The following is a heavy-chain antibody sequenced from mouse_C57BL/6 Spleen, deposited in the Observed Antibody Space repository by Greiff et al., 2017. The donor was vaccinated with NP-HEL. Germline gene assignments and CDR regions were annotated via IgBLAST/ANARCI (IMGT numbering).Heavy chain of an antibody. V-gene: IGHV1-22*01. D-gene: IGHD2-3*01. CDR1: GYTFTDYN. CDR3: ASVYDGYYRFDY. Sequence: VQLQQSGPELVKPGASVKMSCKASGYTFTDYNMHWVKQSHGKSLEWIGYINPNNGGTSYNQKFKGKATLTVNKSSSTAYMELRSLTSEDSAVYYCASVYDGYYRFDYWGQGTTLTVSS. CDR2: INPNNGGT. J-gene: IGHJ2*01.